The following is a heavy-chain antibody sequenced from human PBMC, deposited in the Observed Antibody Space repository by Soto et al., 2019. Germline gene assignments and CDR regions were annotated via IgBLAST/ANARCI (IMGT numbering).Heavy chain of an antibody. CDR3: ARDQWGGGYYYYYYYMDV. Sequence: ASVKVSCKASGYTFTSYGISWVRQAPGQGLEWMGWISNYNGNTNYAQKLQGRVTRTTDTSTSTAYMELRSLRTDDTAVYYCARDQWGGGYYYYYYYMDVWGKGTTVTVSS. J-gene: IGHJ6*03. CDR2: ISNYNGNT. D-gene: IGHD5-12*01. CDR1: GYTFTSYG. V-gene: IGHV1-18*01.